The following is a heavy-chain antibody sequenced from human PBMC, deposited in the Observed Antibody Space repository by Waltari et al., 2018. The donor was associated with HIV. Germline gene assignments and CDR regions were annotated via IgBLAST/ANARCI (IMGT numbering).Heavy chain of an antibody. CDR1: GGSISSYY. CDR2: IYYSGST. D-gene: IGHD3-22*01. Sequence: QVQLQESGPGLVKPSETLSLTCTVSGGSISSYYWSWIRQPPGKGLEWIGYIYYSGSTNYNPSLKSRVTISVDTSKNQFSLKLSSVTAADTAVYYCARATYYYDSSAHLVNAFDIWGQGTMVTVSS. J-gene: IGHJ3*02. CDR3: ARATYYYDSSAHLVNAFDI. V-gene: IGHV4-59*01.